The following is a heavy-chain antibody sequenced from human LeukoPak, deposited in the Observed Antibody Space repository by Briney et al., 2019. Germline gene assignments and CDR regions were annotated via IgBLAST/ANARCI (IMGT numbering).Heavy chain of an antibody. CDR3: ARDRTGGYTHFDY. CDR1: GFTFSSYW. D-gene: IGHD3-22*01. CDR2: INTDGSST. J-gene: IGHJ4*02. Sequence: PGGSLRLSCAASGFTFSSYWMHWVRHAPGKGLVWVSRINTDGSSTSYADSVKGRFTISRDNAKNTLYLQMNSLRAEDTAVYYCARDRTGGYTHFDYWGQGTLVTVSS. V-gene: IGHV3-74*01.